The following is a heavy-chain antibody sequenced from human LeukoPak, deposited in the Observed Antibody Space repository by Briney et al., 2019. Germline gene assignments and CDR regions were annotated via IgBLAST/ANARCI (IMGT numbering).Heavy chain of an antibody. J-gene: IGHJ4*02. Sequence: PGGSLRLSCAASGFSVSNNYMSWVRQAPGKGLEWVSLIYSGGDKRYAASVKGRFTISRDNSMNTLYLQMDSLRVEDTAVYYCANEIRPNDYWGQGTLVTVSS. D-gene: IGHD4-17*01. CDR3: ANEIRPNDY. CDR1: GFSVSNNY. V-gene: IGHV3-53*01. CDR2: IYSGGDK.